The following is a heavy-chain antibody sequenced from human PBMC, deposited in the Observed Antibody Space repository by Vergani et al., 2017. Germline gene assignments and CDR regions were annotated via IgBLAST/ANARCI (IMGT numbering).Heavy chain of an antibody. CDR3: AKDRYSGSYYSNYYYYGMDV. Sequence: EVQLLESGGGLVQPGGSLRLSCAASGFTFSSYAMSWVRQAPGKGLEWVSAISGSGGSTYYADSVKGRFAISRDNSKNTLYLQMNSLRAEDTAVYYCAKDRYSGSYYSNYYYYGMDVWGQGTTVTVSS. V-gene: IGHV3-23*01. CDR1: GFTFSSYA. CDR2: ISGSGGST. J-gene: IGHJ6*02. D-gene: IGHD1-26*01.